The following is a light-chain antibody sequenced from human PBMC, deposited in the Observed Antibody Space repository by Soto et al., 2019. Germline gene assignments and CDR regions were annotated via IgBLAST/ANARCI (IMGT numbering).Light chain of an antibody. Sequence: QPVLTQPPSASGSPGQSVTISCTGTSSDVGGYNYVSWYQQHPGKAPKLMIYEVSKRPPGVPDRFSGSKSGNTASLTVSGLQAEDEADYYCSSYAGSNNLVFGGGTKLTVL. V-gene: IGLV2-8*01. CDR1: SSDVGGYNY. J-gene: IGLJ2*01. CDR2: EVS. CDR3: SSYAGSNNLV.